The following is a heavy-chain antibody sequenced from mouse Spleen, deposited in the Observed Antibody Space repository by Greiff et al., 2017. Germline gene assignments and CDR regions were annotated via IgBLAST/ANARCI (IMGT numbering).Heavy chain of an antibody. CDR2: ISSGSSTI. V-gene: IGHV5-17*01. J-gene: IGHJ4*01. CDR3: ARRRTGTDYAMDY. CDR1: GFTFSDYG. D-gene: IGHD4-1*01. Sequence: EVHLVESGGGLVKPGGSLKLSCAASGFTFSDYGMHWVRQAPEKGLEWVAYISSGSSTIYYADTVKGRFTISRDNAKNTLFLQMTSLRSEDTAMYYCARRRTGTDYAMDYWGQGTSVTVSS.